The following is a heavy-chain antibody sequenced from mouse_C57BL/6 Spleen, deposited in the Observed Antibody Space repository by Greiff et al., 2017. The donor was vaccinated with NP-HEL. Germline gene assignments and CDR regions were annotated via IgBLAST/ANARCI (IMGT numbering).Heavy chain of an antibody. CDR1: GYTFTSYW. CDR3: ARSRAYYFDY. Sequence: QVQLQQPGAELVKPGASVKLSCKASGYTFTSYWMQWVKQRPGQGLEWIGEIDPSDSYTNYNHKFKGKATLTVDTSSSTAYMQLSSLTSEDSAVYYCARSRAYYFDYWGQGTTLTVSS. D-gene: IGHD3-3*01. J-gene: IGHJ2*01. V-gene: IGHV1-50*01. CDR2: IDPSDSYT.